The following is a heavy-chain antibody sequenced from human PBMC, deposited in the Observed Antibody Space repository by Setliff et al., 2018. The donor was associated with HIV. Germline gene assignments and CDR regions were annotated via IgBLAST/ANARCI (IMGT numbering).Heavy chain of an antibody. Sequence: SETLSLTCTVSGGSISGYYWSWTRQPPGKGLEWIGEINHSGSTNYNPSLKSRVTISVDTSKNQFSLKLSSVTAADTAVYYCARGYQKSFDYWGQGTLVTVSS. CDR1: GGSISGYY. CDR2: INHSGST. V-gene: IGHV4-34*01. J-gene: IGHJ4*02. CDR3: ARGYQKSFDY. D-gene: IGHD2-2*01.